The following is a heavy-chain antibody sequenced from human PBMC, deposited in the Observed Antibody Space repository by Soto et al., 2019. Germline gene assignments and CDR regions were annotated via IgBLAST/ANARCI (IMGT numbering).Heavy chain of an antibody. V-gene: IGHV4-59*01. CDR2: IYSSGTT. Sequence: SETLSLTCTVSGVSISGYYWSWIRQPPGKGLEWIGYIYSSGTTNYNPSLKSRVTISLDTSKNQFSLKLTSVTAADMAVYYCAVGHTSGSYYGHALFWGQGTLVTVSS. D-gene: IGHD1-26*01. CDR1: GVSISGYY. CDR3: AVGHTSGSYYGHALF. J-gene: IGHJ4*02.